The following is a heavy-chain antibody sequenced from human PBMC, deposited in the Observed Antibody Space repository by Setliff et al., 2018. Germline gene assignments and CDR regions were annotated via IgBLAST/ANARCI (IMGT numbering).Heavy chain of an antibody. J-gene: IGHJ4*02. V-gene: IGHV4-39*07. D-gene: IGHD3-22*01. Sequence: ASETLSLTCTVSGGSITSGRYYWGWIRQPPGQGLEWIASIHYSENTYYNPSLKTRVTISVDTSKNQFSLNLNSVTAADTAVYYCARYRNYFDSSGQTQYYFDYWGQGTLVTVSS. CDR3: ARYRNYFDSSGQTQYYFDY. CDR1: GGSITSGRYY. CDR2: IHYSENT.